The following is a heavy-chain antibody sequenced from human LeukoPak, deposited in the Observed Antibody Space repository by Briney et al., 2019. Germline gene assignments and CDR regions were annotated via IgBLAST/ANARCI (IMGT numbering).Heavy chain of an antibody. J-gene: IGHJ6*02. CDR1: GGSISSYY. Sequence: SETLSLTCTVSGGSISSYYWSWIRQPAGKGLEWIGRIYTSGSTNYNPSLKSRVTMSVDTSKNQFSLKLSSVTAADTAVYYCARDSTAGYYYYYGMVVWGQGTTVTVSS. CDR2: IYTSGST. CDR3: ARDSTAGYYYYYGMVV. V-gene: IGHV4-4*07.